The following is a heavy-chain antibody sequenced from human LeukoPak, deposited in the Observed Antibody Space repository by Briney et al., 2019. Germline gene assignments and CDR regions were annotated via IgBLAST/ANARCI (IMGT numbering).Heavy chain of an antibody. CDR3: AREHRIVGATTPDY. CDR2: INPNSGGT. V-gene: IGHV1-2*02. CDR1: GYTFIGYY. J-gene: IGHJ4*02. Sequence: ASVKVSCKASGYTFIGYYMHWVRQAPGQGLEWMGWINPNSGGTNYAQKFQGRVTMTRDTSISTAYMELSRLRSDDTAVYYCAREHRIVGATTPDYWGQGTLVTVSS. D-gene: IGHD1-26*01.